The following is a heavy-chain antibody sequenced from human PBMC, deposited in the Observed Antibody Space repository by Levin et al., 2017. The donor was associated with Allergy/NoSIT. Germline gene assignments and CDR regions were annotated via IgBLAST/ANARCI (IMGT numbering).Heavy chain of an antibody. J-gene: IGHJ4*02. Sequence: SQTLSLTCTVSGGSFITSSYFWAWIRQPPGKGLEWLGSIYYSGTTYYNPSLKSRLTIPIDTSTNQFSLKLRSVTAADTAMYYCARHTALLWFEELVFDSWGQGNLVAVSS. V-gene: IGHV4-39*01. CDR1: GGSFITSSYF. D-gene: IGHD3-10*01. CDR3: ARHTALLWFEELVFDS. CDR2: IYYSGTT.